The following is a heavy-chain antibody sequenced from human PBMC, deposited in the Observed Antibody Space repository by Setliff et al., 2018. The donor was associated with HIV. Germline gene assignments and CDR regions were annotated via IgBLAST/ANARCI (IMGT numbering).Heavy chain of an antibody. CDR1: GFTFSSYG. CDR2: IWYDGSNK. CDR3: ARENYYVTEY. Sequence: PGGSLRLSCAASGFTFSSYGMLWVRQTPGKGLEWVAVIWYDGSNKYYAHSMKGRFTISRDNSKNTLYLQMNSLTAEDTAVYYCARENYYVTEYWGQGTLVTVSS. D-gene: IGHD3-10*02. J-gene: IGHJ4*02. V-gene: IGHV3-33*08.